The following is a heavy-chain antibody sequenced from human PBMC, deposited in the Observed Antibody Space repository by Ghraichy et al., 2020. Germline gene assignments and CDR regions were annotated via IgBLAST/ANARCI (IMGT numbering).Heavy chain of an antibody. D-gene: IGHD5-24*01. CDR2: IYPGDSDT. Sequence: GESLNISCKGSGYSFTSYWIGWVRQMPGKGLEWMGIIYPGDSDTRYSPSFQGQVTISADKSISTAYLQWSSLKASDTAMYYCARHSWGEMATIYYYYYGMDVWGQGTTVTVSS. CDR3: ARHSWGEMATIYYYYYGMDV. CDR1: GYSFTSYW. V-gene: IGHV5-51*01. J-gene: IGHJ6*02.